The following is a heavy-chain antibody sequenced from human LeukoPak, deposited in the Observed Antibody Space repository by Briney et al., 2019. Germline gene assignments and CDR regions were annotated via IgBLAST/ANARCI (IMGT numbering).Heavy chain of an antibody. CDR3: ARVRAEIVVVPSWPFDY. D-gene: IGHD3-22*01. V-gene: IGHV3-21*01. CDR1: GFTFSSYS. Sequence: GGSLRLSCAASGFTFSSYSMNWVRQAPGKGLEWVSSISSSSSYIYYADSVKGRFTISRDNAKNSLYLQMNSLRAEDTAVYYCARVRAEIVVVPSWPFDYWGQGTLVTVSS. CDR2: ISSSSSYI. J-gene: IGHJ4*02.